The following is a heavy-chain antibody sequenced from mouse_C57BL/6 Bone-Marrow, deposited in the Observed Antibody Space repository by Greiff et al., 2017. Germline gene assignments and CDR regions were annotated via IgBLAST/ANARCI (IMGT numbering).Heavy chain of an antibody. CDR3: AIPLYGSSWYAMDY. CDR2: IHPSASDT. Sequence: VQLQQPGAELVKPGASVKVSCKASGYTFTSYWMHWVKQRPGQGLEWIGRIHPSASDTNYNQKFKGKATLTVDKSSSTAYMQLSSLTSEDSAVYYCAIPLYGSSWYAMDYWGQGTSVTVSS. D-gene: IGHD1-1*01. V-gene: IGHV1-74*01. CDR1: GYTFTSYW. J-gene: IGHJ4*01.